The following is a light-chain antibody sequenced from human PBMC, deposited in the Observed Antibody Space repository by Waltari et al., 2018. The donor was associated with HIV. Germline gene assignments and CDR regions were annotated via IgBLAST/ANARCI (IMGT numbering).Light chain of an antibody. CDR3: QAWDNNTAV. Sequence: SYDLTQSPSTSVSPGHTASIPCFGDKLGKKFTSWYQQKPGQSPMMVIYYDNERPSGIPERFSGSSSGNTATLTISETQAMDEADYYCQAWDNNTAVFGGGTKLTVL. V-gene: IGLV3-1*01. J-gene: IGLJ2*01. CDR2: YDN. CDR1: KLGKKF.